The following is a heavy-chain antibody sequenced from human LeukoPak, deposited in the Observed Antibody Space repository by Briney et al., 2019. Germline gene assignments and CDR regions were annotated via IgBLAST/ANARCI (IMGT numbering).Heavy chain of an antibody. D-gene: IGHD6-13*01. CDR2: INHSGST. CDR3: ARASCSWSYFDY. J-gene: IGHJ4*02. Sequence: SETLSLTCAVYGGSFSGYYWSWIRQPPGKGLEWIGEINHSGSTNYNPSLKSRVTISVDTSKNQFSLKLSSVTAADTAVYYCARASCSWSYFDYWGQGTLVTVSS. V-gene: IGHV4-34*01. CDR1: GGSFSGYY.